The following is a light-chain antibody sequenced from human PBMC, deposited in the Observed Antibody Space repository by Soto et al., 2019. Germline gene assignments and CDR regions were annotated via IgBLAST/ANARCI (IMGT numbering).Light chain of an antibody. CDR2: GAS. CDR3: QQYNNWPRT. Sequence: EIVMTQSPGTLSVSPGERATLSCRASQSVSSNLAWYQQKPGQAPRLLIYGASTRATGIPARFSGSRSGTEFTLTISSLQSEDFAVYCCQQYNNWPRTFGQGTQVEIK. CDR1: QSVSSN. J-gene: IGKJ1*01. V-gene: IGKV3-15*01.